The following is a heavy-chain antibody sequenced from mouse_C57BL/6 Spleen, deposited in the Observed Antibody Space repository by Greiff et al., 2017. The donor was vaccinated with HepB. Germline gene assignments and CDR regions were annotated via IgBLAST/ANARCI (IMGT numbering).Heavy chain of an antibody. CDR2: IDPETGGT. V-gene: IGHV1-15*01. CDR3: TRPYGSSYGY. Sequence: VKLMESGAELVRPGASVTLSCKASGYTFTDYEMHWVKQTPVHGLEWIGAIDPETGGTAYNQKFKGKAILTADKSSSTAYMELRSLTSEDSAVYYCTRPYGSSYGYWGQGTTLTVSS. D-gene: IGHD1-1*01. CDR1: GYTFTDYE. J-gene: IGHJ2*01.